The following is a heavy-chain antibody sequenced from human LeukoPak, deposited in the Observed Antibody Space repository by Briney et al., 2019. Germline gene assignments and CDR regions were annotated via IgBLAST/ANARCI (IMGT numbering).Heavy chain of an antibody. Sequence: ASVKVSCKASGYTFISFAISWVRQAPGQGLEWVEWISTFNGYTNSAPKLQGRVTMTTDTSTNTAYMELRNLRSDDTAVYYCARLRSIGASGHDASDSWGQGTMVTVSS. CDR3: ARLRSIGASGHDASDS. D-gene: IGHD6-13*01. CDR1: GYTFISFA. J-gene: IGHJ3*02. CDR2: ISTFNGYT. V-gene: IGHV1-18*01.